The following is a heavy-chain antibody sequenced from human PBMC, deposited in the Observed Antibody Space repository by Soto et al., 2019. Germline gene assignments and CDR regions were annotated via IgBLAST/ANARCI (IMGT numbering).Heavy chain of an antibody. CDR3: ARDLYGSGCYYPNFDY. J-gene: IGHJ4*02. D-gene: IGHD3-10*01. V-gene: IGHV3-21*01. CDR2: ISSSSSYI. Sequence: EVQLVESGGGLVKPGGSLRLSCAASGFTFSSYSMNWVRQAPGKGPEWVSSISSSSSYIYYADSVKGRFTISRDNAKNSLYLQMNSLRAEDTAVYYCARDLYGSGCYYPNFDYWGQGTLVTVSS. CDR1: GFTFSSYS.